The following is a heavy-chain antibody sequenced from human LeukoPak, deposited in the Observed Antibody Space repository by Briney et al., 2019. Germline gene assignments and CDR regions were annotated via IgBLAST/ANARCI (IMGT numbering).Heavy chain of an antibody. V-gene: IGHV1-18*01. CDR3: ARGGGSYGDYSVWLGY. CDR1: GYTFSSCG. J-gene: IGHJ4*02. CDR2: ISAYTGHT. D-gene: IGHD4-17*01. Sequence: ASVTVSCKASGYTFSSCGFSWVRQAPGQGLEWMGWISAYTGHTMFAQKYRGRVTITTATSTSTAYMELRSLRSDDTAVYYCARGGGSYGDYSVWLGYWGQGTLVTVSS.